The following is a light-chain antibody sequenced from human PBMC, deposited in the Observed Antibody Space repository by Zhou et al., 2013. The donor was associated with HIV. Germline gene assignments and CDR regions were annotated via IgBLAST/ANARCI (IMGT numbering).Light chain of an antibody. J-gene: IGKJ1*01. Sequence: DIQMTQSPSSVSASVGDRVTITCRASQDIRTWLAWYQQKVGEAPQLLIYDASSLQSGVPSRFSGSGSGTDFTLTISSLQPDDFATYYCRQYSRNSGAFGQGTKVEI. CDR2: DAS. V-gene: IGKV1-12*01. CDR1: QDIRTW. CDR3: RQYSRNSGA.